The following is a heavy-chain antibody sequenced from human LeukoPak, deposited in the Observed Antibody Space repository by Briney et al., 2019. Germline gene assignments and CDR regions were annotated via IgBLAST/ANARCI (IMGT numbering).Heavy chain of an antibody. CDR3: ARDNGRYGDYGY. Sequence: ASVKVSCKASGYTFTGYYMHWVRQAPGQGLEWMGRINPNSGGTNYAQKFQGRVTMTRDTSISTAYMELSRLRSDDTAVYYCARDNGRYGDYGYWGQGTLVTVSS. J-gene: IGHJ4*02. D-gene: IGHD4-17*01. V-gene: IGHV1-2*06. CDR2: INPNSGGT. CDR1: GYTFTGYY.